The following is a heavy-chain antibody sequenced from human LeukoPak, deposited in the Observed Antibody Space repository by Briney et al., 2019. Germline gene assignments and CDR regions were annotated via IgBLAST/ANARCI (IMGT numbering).Heavy chain of an antibody. CDR2: ISSSGSSI. CDR1: GFTFNNYN. D-gene: IGHD2-21*02. V-gene: IGHV3-48*01. J-gene: IGHJ4*02. Sequence: GGSLRLSCAASGFTFNNYNMNWVRQAPGKGLEWVSFISSSGSSIYYADSVRGRFTISRDNSKNTLYLQMNSLRTEDTAVYYCASKWYCGGDCYYQIDYWGQGNLVTVSS. CDR3: ASKWYCGGDCYYQIDY.